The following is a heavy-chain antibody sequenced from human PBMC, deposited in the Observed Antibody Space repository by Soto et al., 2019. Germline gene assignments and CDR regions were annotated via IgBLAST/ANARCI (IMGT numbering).Heavy chain of an antibody. CDR1: GYTFTSYG. Sequence: QVQLVQSGAEVKKPGASVKVSCKASGYTFTSYGISWVRQAPGQGLEWMGWISAYNGNTNYAQKLQGRVTMTTDTATSTAYMELRSLKSVDTAVYYCARTGEVGEGDYYYYGMDVWGQGTTVTVSS. D-gene: IGHD1-26*01. V-gene: IGHV1-18*01. J-gene: IGHJ6*02. CDR2: ISAYNGNT. CDR3: ARTGEVGEGDYYYYGMDV.